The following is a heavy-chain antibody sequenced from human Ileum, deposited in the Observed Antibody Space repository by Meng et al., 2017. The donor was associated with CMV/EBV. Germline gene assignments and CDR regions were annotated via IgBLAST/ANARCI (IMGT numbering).Heavy chain of an antibody. CDR3: ARHGSPSGSYYWTLFDY. D-gene: IGHD1-26*01. CDR1: GYTFTNNW. Sequence: GESLKISCKGSGYTFTNNWIGWVRQVPRKGLEWMGIIYPTDSDTRYSPSFQGQVTISADKSISTAYLQWNSLKASDTAMYYCARHGSPSGSYYWTLFDYWGQG. CDR2: IYPTDSDT. J-gene: IGHJ4*02. V-gene: IGHV5-51*01.